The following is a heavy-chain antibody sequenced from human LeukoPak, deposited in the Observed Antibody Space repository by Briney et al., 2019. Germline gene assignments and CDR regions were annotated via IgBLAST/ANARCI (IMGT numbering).Heavy chain of an antibody. CDR2: INPNSGGT. CDR1: GYTFTGYY. V-gene: IGHV1-2*02. J-gene: IGHJ4*02. D-gene: IGHD3-22*01. CDR3: ARATGGYYDYFDY. Sequence: ASVKVSCKASGYTFTGYYRHWVRQAPGQGLEWMGWINPNSGGTNYAQKFQGRVTMTRDTSISTAYMELSRLRSDDTAVYYCARATGGYYDYFDYWGQGTLVTVSS.